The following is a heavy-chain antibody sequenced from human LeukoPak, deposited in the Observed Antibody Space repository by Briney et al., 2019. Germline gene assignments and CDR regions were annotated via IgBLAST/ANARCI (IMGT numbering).Heavy chain of an antibody. Sequence: GGSLRLSCAASGFTFSNAWMNWVRQAPGKGLEWVANINQDGSEKYYVDSVKGRFTISRDNAKNSLYLQMNSLRAEDTAVYYCARDRVWTVLYWGQGTLVSVSS. V-gene: IGHV3-7*01. D-gene: IGHD6-13*01. J-gene: IGHJ4*02. CDR1: GFTFSNAW. CDR3: ARDRVWTVLY. CDR2: INQDGSEK.